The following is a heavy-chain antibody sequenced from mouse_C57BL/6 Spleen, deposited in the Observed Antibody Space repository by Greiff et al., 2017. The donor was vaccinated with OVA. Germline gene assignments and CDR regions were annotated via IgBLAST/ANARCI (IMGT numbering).Heavy chain of an antibody. V-gene: IGHV1-69*01. D-gene: IGHD1-3*01. CDR1: GYTFPSSW. CDR2: IDPSDCYT. CDR3: ARGGVDAMDY. J-gene: IGHJ4*01. Sequence: QVQLQQPGAELVMPGASVKLSCKASGYTFPSSWMHWVKQRPGQGLEWIGEIDPSDCYTNYNQKFKGKSTLTVDKSSSTAYMQLSSLTSEDSAVYYCARGGVDAMDYWGQGTSVTVSS.